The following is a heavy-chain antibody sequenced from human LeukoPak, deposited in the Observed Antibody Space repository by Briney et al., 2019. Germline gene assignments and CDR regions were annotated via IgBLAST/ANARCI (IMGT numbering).Heavy chain of an antibody. CDR2: IYYSGST. CDR1: GGSISSYY. CDR3: ARGGAGCSSTSCYFRFDP. V-gene: IGHV4-59*01. J-gene: IGHJ5*02. Sequence: SETLSLTCTVSGGSISSYYWSWTRQPPGKGLEWIGYIYYSGSTNYNPSLKSRVTISVDTSKNQFSLKLSSVTAADTAVYYCARGGAGCSSTSCYFRFDPWGQGTLVTVSS. D-gene: IGHD2-2*01.